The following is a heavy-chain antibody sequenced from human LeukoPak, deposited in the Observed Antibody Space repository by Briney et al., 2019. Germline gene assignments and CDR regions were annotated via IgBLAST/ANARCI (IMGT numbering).Heavy chain of an antibody. V-gene: IGHV1-2*02. CDR2: INPNSGGT. Sequence: ASVKVSCKASGYTFTSYYMYWVRQAPGQGLEWMGWINPNSGGTNYAQKFQGRVTMTRDTSISTAYMELSRLRSDDRAVYYCARGRGIAEGCWGQGTLVTVSS. CDR1: GYTFTSYY. J-gene: IGHJ4*02. CDR3: ARGRGIAEGC. D-gene: IGHD6-13*01.